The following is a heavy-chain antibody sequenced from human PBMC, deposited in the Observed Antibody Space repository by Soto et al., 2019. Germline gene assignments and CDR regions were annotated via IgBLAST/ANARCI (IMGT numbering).Heavy chain of an antibody. Sequence: GGSLRLSCAASGFTFSNYWMSWVRQAPGKGLEWVANIKQDGSEKYYVDSVKGRFTISRDNAKNSLYLQMNSLRAEDTAVYYCARQVGDITGNISAAFNIWGQGTMVTVSS. J-gene: IGHJ3*02. D-gene: IGHD1-20*01. CDR3: ARQVGDITGNISAAFNI. CDR1: GFTFSNYW. CDR2: IKQDGSEK. V-gene: IGHV3-7*03.